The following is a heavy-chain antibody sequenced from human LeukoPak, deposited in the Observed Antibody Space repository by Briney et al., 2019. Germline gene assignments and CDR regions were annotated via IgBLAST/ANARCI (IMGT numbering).Heavy chain of an antibody. CDR2: INHSGST. D-gene: IGHD2-15*01. CDR3: ATEPGYCSGGSCHGGWFDP. J-gene: IGHJ5*02. V-gene: IGHV4-34*01. Sequence: SETLSLTCAVYGGSFSGYYWSWIRQPPGKGLEWIGEINHSGSTNYNPSLKSRATISLDTSNNQFSLKLSFVTAADTAVYYCATEPGYCSGGSCHGGWFDPWGQGTLVTVSS. CDR1: GGSFSGYY.